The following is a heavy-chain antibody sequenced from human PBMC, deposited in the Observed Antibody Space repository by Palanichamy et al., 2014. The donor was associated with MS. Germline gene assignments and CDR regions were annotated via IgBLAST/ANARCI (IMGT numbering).Heavy chain of an antibody. CDR2: IYNSGST. Sequence: QVQLQQWGAGLLKPSETLSLTCGVYGGSFSDYYWSWIRQPPGKGLEWICYIYNSGSTNYNSSLQSRVTMSLDTSKNQFSLKLSSVTAADTAAYYCARGGPSSKYFDYWGQGTLVTVSS. D-gene: IGHD3-3*02. J-gene: IGHJ4*02. CDR1: GGSFSDYY. V-gene: IGHV4-34*01. CDR3: ARGGPSSKYFDY.